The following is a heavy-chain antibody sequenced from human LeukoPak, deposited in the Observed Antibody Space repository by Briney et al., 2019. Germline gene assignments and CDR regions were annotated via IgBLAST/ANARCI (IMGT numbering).Heavy chain of an antibody. D-gene: IGHD3-16*02. V-gene: IGHV4-59*01. CDR3: AKERAGYTNPYYFDY. CDR2: IYYTGTT. CDR1: GDSINNYY. J-gene: IGHJ4*02. Sequence: SETLSLTCSVSGDSINNYYGTWIRQPPGKGLEWIGYIYYTGTTNYNPSLKSRVTISVDTSKNQFSLNLSSVTAADTAVYYCAKERAGYTNPYYFDYWGQGTLVTVSS.